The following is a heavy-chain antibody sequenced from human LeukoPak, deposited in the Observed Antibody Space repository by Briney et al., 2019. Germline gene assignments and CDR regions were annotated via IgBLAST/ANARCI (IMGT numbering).Heavy chain of an antibody. V-gene: IGHV4-31*03. J-gene: IGHJ4*02. CDR3: ARYSSGWANFDY. CDR2: IYYSGST. CDR1: GGSISSGDYY. Sequence: PSETLSLTCTVSGGSISSGDYYWSWIRQHPGKGREWIGYIYYSGSTYYNSSLKSRVTISVDTSKNQFSLKLNSVTAADTAIYYCARYSSGWANFDYWGQGTLVTVSS. D-gene: IGHD6-19*01.